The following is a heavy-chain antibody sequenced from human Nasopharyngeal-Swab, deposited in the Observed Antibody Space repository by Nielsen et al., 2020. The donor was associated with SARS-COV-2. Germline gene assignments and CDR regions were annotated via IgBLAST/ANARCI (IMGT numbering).Heavy chain of an antibody. V-gene: IGHV3-23*01. CDR3: AKDRYSWVPAAAPGVCFDY. CDR2: ISGSGGST. D-gene: IGHD2-2*01. CDR1: GFTFSNYA. J-gene: IGHJ4*02. Sequence: GGSLRLSCAASGFTFSNYAMSWVRHAPGKGLEWVSAISGSGGSTYYADSVKGRFTISRDNSKNTLYLQMNSLRAEDTAVYYCAKDRYSWVPAAAPGVCFDYWGQGTLVTVSS.